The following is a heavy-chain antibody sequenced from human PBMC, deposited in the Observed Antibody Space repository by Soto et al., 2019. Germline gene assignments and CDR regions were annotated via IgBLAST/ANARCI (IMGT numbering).Heavy chain of an antibody. CDR2: IYYSGST. Sequence: QVQLQESGPGLVKPSQTLSLTCTVSGGSISSGGYYWSWIRQHPGKGLEWIGYIYYSGSTYYNPSLKSLVTISVDTSKNQFSLKLSSVTAADTAVYYCARYALDIVVVVAATNAFDYWGQGTLVTVSS. J-gene: IGHJ4*02. V-gene: IGHV4-31*01. CDR1: GGSISSGGYY. CDR3: ARYALDIVVVVAATNAFDY. D-gene: IGHD2-15*01.